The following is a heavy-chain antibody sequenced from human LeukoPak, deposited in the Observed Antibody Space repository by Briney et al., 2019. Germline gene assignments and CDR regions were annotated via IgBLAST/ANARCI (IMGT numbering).Heavy chain of an antibody. CDR1: GGSISGSSYY. V-gene: IGHV4-39*07. Sequence: SETLSLTCTVSGGSISGSSYYWGWIRQPPGKGLEWIGSIYYSGSTYYNPSLKSRVTISVDTSKNQFSLKLSSVTAADTAVYYCARVTGNVLRAFDIWGQGTMVTVSS. J-gene: IGHJ3*02. D-gene: IGHD2-15*01. CDR2: IYYSGST. CDR3: ARVTGNVLRAFDI.